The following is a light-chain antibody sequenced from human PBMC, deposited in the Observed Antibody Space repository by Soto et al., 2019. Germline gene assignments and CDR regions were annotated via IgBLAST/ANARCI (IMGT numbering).Light chain of an antibody. J-gene: IGKJ2*01. V-gene: IGKV1-5*01. CDR1: QSISSC. Sequence: DIQMTQSTSTLSASVGDRVTITGRASQSISSCWAWYQQKPGKAPKLLIYDASSLESGVTSRFSGSGSGTEFTLTISSLQPDDFATYYCQQYNSYSPYTFGQGTKLESK. CDR3: QQYNSYSPYT. CDR2: DAS.